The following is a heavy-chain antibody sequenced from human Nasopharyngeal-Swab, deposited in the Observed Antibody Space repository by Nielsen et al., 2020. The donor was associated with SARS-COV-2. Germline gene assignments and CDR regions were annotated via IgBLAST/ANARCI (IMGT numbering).Heavy chain of an antibody. CDR1: GFTFSSYA. CDR2: ISGSGCNT. V-gene: IGHV3-23*01. CDR3: AKDLIAAAGTLGWFDP. J-gene: IGHJ5*02. Sequence: GESLKISCAASGFTFSSYAMSWVRQAPGKGLEWVSAISGSGCNTYYADSVKGRFTISRDNSKNTLYLQMNSLRAEDTAVYYCAKDLIAAAGTLGWFDPWGQGTLVTVSS. D-gene: IGHD6-13*01.